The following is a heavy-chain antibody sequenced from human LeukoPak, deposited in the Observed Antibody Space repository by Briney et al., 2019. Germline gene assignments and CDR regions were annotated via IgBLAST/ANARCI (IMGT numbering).Heavy chain of an antibody. J-gene: IGHJ6*03. Sequence: SETLSLTCTVSGGSISSSNYYWGWIRQPPGKGLEWIGSIYYRGSTYYNPSLMSRVTIFVDTSKNQFSLKLSSVTAAETAVYYCARHGYCSGGSCYSWGYYYYMDVWGKGTTVTISS. CDR3: ARHGYCSGGSCYSWGYYYYMDV. CDR1: GGSISSSNYY. D-gene: IGHD2-15*01. V-gene: IGHV4-39*01. CDR2: IYYRGST.